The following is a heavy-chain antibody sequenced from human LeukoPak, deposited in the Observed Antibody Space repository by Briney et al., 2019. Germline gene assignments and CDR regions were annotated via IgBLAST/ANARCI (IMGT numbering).Heavy chain of an antibody. J-gene: IGHJ6*02. CDR3: ASPNSGYDYSYYYGMDV. CDR1: GFSFSTYS. CDR2: ISSSSSYI. D-gene: IGHD5-12*01. Sequence: GGSLRLSCAASGFSFSTYSMHWVRQAPGKGLEWVSSISSSSSYIYYADSVKGRFTISRDNAKNSLYLQMNSLRAEDTAVYYCASPNSGYDYSYYYGMDVWGQGTTVTVSS. V-gene: IGHV3-21*01.